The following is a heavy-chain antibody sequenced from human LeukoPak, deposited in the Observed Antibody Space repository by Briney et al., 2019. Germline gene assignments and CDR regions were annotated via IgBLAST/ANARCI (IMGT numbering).Heavy chain of an antibody. Sequence: SGGSLRLSCAASGFTFSNYAMSWVRQAQGKGLDWVSTISNSGGSTYYADSVKGRFTISRDNSKNTLFLQMNTLRAEDTAVYYCAKDLKSGDSGMVKSVDSWGQGTLVTVSS. CDR3: AKDLKSGDSGMVKSVDS. J-gene: IGHJ4*02. CDR2: ISNSGGST. D-gene: IGHD2-21*01. V-gene: IGHV3-23*01. CDR1: GFTFSNYA.